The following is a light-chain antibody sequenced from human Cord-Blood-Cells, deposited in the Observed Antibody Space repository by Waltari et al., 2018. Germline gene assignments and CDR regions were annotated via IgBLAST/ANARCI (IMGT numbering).Light chain of an antibody. Sequence: QSVLTQPPSVSGAPGQRVTLTCTGSSPNIGAGYDVHWYQQPPGTAPKLLINGNSNRPSGVPGRFSGSKSGTSASLAITGLQAEDEADYYCQSYDSSLSGYVFGTGTKVTVL. J-gene: IGLJ1*01. CDR2: GNS. CDR3: QSYDSSLSGYV. V-gene: IGLV1-40*01. CDR1: SPNIGAGYD.